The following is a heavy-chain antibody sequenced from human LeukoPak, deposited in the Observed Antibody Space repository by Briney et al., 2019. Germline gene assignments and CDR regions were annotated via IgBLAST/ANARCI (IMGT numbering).Heavy chain of an antibody. D-gene: IGHD1-1*01. CDR1: GYTFSTCV. V-gene: IGHV1-8*01. CDR3: TWVLGSIDH. Sequence: AGVKVSCKASGYTFSTCVINWVRQPTAQGLEWIGLMNPNSGNRCSAYKFQGRVSITSDSYIHTAYIDLSGLSSNAAAVYYCTWVLGSIDHCGQGTLVTVSS. CDR2: MNPNSGNR. J-gene: IGHJ5*02.